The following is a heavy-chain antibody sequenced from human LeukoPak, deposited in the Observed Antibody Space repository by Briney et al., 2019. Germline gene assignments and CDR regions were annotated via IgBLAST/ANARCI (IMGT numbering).Heavy chain of an antibody. Sequence: SETLSLTCAVYGGSFSGYYWSWIRQPPGKGLEWIGEINHSGSTNYNPSLKSRVTISVDTSKNQFSLKLSSVTAADTAVYYCARADYSSTWSHDYYYMDVWGKGTTATVSS. CDR3: ARADYSSTWSHDYYYMDV. CDR2: INHSGST. CDR1: GGSFSGYY. V-gene: IGHV4-34*01. J-gene: IGHJ6*03. D-gene: IGHD6-13*01.